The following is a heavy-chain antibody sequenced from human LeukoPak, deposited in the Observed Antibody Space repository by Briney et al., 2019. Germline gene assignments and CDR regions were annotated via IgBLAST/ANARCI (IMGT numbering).Heavy chain of an antibody. CDR1: GFTFSTYA. J-gene: IGHJ4*02. Sequence: GGSLRLSCAASGFTFSTYAMNWVRQAPGKGLEWVSRIRGTDGKTFYADSVKGRFTISRDNYKNTLYLQMNNLRAEDTALYYCAKKGCSTSGCPASFDYWGQGTLVTVSS. V-gene: IGHV3-23*01. CDR2: IRGTDGKT. D-gene: IGHD2-2*01. CDR3: AKKGCSTSGCPASFDY.